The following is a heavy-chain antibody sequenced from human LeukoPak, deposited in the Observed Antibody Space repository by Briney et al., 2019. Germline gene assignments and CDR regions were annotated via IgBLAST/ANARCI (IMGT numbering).Heavy chain of an antibody. CDR1: GGSFSGYF. CDR2: INHSGGT. CDR3: ARAPSGEVESAARGDYLDY. J-gene: IGHJ4*02. D-gene: IGHD6-13*01. V-gene: IGHV4-34*01. Sequence: PSETLSLTCAVYGGSFSGYFWSWIRQPPGKGLEWIGEINHSGGTNYNPSLKSRVTISADTSKNQFSLKMNSVTAADTAVYYCARAPSGEVESAARGDYLDYWGQGTLVTVSS.